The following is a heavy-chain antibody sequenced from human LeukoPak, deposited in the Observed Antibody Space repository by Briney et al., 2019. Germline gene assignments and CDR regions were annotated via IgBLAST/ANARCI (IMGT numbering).Heavy chain of an antibody. J-gene: IGHJ4*02. CDR1: GFTVSSNY. Sequence: GGSLRLSCAASGFTVSSNYMSWVRQAPGKGLEWVSVIYSGGSTYYADSVKGRFTISRDNSKNTLYLQMNSLRAEDTAVYYYASSVRGATEYYFDYWGQGTLVTVSS. V-gene: IGHV3-53*01. D-gene: IGHD1-26*01. CDR3: ASSVRGATEYYFDY. CDR2: IYSGGST.